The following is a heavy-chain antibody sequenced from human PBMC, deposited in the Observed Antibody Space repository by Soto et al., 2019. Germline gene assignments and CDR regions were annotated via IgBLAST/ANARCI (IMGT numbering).Heavy chain of an antibody. CDR3: SRDRRRGDDYVWGSYGPGY. CDR1: GYTFTSYG. Sequence: ASVKVSCKASGYTFTSYGISWVRQAPGQGLEWMGWSSAYNGNTNYAQKLQGRVTMTTDTSTSTAYMELRSLRSDDTAVYYCSRDRRRGDDYVWGSYGPGYWGQGTLVPVSS. J-gene: IGHJ4*02. CDR2: SSAYNGNT. V-gene: IGHV1-18*01. D-gene: IGHD3-16*01.